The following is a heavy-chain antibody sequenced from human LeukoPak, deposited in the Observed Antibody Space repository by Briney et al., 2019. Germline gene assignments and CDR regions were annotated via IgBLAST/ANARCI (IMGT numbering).Heavy chain of an antibody. CDR2: INGDGRST. CDR1: GFTLSDYW. V-gene: IGHV3-74*01. Sequence: GGSLRLSCAASGFTLSDYWMHWVRQVPEEGPVWVSRINGDGRSTTYADSVKGRFTISRDNAKNTIFLQMTSLRDEDTAVYYCTRGGLTGQMAAFDYWGQGALVTVSS. D-gene: IGHD3-9*01. CDR3: TRGGLTGQMAAFDY. J-gene: IGHJ4*02.